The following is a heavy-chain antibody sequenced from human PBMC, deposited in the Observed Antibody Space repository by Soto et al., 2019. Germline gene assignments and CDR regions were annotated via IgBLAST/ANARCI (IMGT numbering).Heavy chain of an antibody. CDR2: INPSGGST. Sequence: ASVKVSCKASGYTFTSYGISWVRQAPGQGLEWMGIINPSGGSTSYAQKFQGRVTMTRDTSTSTVYMELSGLRSEDTAVYYCARDSGIAVAGYFDYWGQGTLVTVSS. CDR1: GYTFTSYG. V-gene: IGHV1-46*01. CDR3: ARDSGIAVAGYFDY. J-gene: IGHJ4*02. D-gene: IGHD6-19*01.